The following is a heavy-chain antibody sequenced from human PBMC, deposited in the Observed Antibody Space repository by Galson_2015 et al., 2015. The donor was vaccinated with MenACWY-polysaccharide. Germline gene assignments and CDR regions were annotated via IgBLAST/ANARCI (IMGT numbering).Heavy chain of an antibody. D-gene: IGHD2-2*01. CDR2: INTNTGNP. V-gene: IGHV7-4-1*02. J-gene: IGHJ6*02. CDR3: AREGGYCSSTSCQAEVLEWLSPDYYYYGMDV. Sequence: SVKVSCKASGYTFTSYAMNWVRQAPGQGLEWMGWINTNTGNPTYAQGFTGRFVFSLDTSVSTAYLQISSLKAEDTAVYYCAREGGYCSSTSCQAEVLEWLSPDYYYYGMDVWGQGTTVTVSS. CDR1: GYTFTSYA.